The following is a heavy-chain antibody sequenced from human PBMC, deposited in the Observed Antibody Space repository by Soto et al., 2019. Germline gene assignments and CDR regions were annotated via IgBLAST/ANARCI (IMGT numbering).Heavy chain of an antibody. CDR1: GFTFSNAW. CDR3: TTDHEEQQLYYYYYYGMDV. V-gene: IGHV3-15*01. CDR2: IKSKTDGGTT. D-gene: IGHD6-13*01. J-gene: IGHJ6*02. Sequence: EVQLVESGGGLVKPGGSIRLSCAASGFTFSNAWMSWVRQAPGKGLEWVGRIKSKTDGGTTDYAAPVKGRFTISRDDSKNTLYLQMNSLKTEDTAVYYCTTDHEEQQLYYYYYYGMDVWGQGTTVTVSS.